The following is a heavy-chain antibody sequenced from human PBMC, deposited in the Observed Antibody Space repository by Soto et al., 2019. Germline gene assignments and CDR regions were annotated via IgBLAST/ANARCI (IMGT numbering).Heavy chain of an antibody. V-gene: IGHV1-2*02. CDR1: GYTFTDHY. D-gene: IGHD1-1*01. J-gene: IGHJ5*02. CDR2: IHPNSGET. CDR3: ARDLSRQSWKWLDP. Sequence: ASVKVSCKASGYTFTDHYINWVRQAPGHAPEYMGWIHPNSGETKYVERFQGRVTMTRDTSISTAYLELRRLTSDDTAVYYCARDLSRQSWKWLDPCGQGTRVTVSS.